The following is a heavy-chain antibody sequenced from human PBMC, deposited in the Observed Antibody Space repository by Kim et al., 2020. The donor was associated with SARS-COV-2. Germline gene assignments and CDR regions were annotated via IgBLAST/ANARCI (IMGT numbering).Heavy chain of an antibody. Sequence: GGSLRLSCAASGFTFSSYSMNWVRQAPGKGLEWVSSISSSSSYIYYADSVKGRFTISRDNAKNSLYLQMNSLRAEDTAVYYCARAKGPMVRGVIIFFGLDYWGQGTLVTVSS. CDR3: ARAKGPMVRGVIIFFGLDY. CDR1: GFTFSSYS. V-gene: IGHV3-21*01. D-gene: IGHD3-10*01. CDR2: ISSSSSYI. J-gene: IGHJ4*02.